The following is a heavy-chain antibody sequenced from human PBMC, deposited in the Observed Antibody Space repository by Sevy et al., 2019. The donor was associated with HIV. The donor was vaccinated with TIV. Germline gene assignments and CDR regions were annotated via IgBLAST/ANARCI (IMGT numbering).Heavy chain of an antibody. CDR1: GFSFSSDA. J-gene: IGHJ5*02. CDR2: VSASGGST. V-gene: IGHV3-23*01. Sequence: GSLRLSCVGSGFSFSSDAMSWVRQAPGKGLQWVATVSASGGSTYYADSVRGRFSITRDNSKNTLYVKMNSLRAEDTAVYYCARVGGGGYYDPWSGYLEFDPWGQGTLVTVSS. D-gene: IGHD3-3*01. CDR3: ARVGGGGYYDPWSGYLEFDP.